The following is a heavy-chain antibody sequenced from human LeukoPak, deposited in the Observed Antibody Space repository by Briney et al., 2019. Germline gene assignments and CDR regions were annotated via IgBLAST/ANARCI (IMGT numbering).Heavy chain of an antibody. CDR3: ARRQTTMVRGSDAFDI. D-gene: IGHD3-10*01. CDR1: GGSISSYY. Sequence: PSETLSLTCTVSGGSISSYYWSWIRQPPGKGLEWIWYIYYSGSTNYNPSLKSRVTISVDTSKNQFSLKLSSVTAADTAVYYCARRQTTMVRGSDAFDIWGQGTMVTVSS. CDR2: IYYSGST. J-gene: IGHJ3*02. V-gene: IGHV4-59*08.